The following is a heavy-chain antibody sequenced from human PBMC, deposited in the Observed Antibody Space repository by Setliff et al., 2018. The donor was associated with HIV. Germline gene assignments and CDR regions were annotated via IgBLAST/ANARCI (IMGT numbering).Heavy chain of an antibody. V-gene: IGHV4-59*08. Sequence: PSETLSLTCTVSGGSISSYFWSWIRQPPGKRLEWIGHVYNSGTTDYNPSLKSRVTISVDTSKNQFSLKLNSVTAADTAVYFCARVVPREVAPGGFDIWGQGTMVTVSS. CDR2: VYNSGTT. CDR3: ARVVPREVAPGGFDI. J-gene: IGHJ3*02. D-gene: IGHD5-12*01. CDR1: GGSISSYF.